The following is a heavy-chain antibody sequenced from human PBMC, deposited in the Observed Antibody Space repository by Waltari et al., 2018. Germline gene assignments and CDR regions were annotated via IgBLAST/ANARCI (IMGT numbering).Heavy chain of an antibody. CDR2: INHRGST. J-gene: IGHJ5*02. CDR3: ALGRGGWGLT. V-gene: IGHV4-34*01. D-gene: IGHD3-10*01. CDR1: GGSFRGSY. Sequence: QVQLQQWGAGLLKPSETLSLTCAVYGGSFRGSYWRWIRQPPGKGLEWIGEINHRGSTNYNPTLKSGVTISVDTSKNQFPLKRSSGTAADTAVYYCALGRGGWGLTWGQGTLVTVSS.